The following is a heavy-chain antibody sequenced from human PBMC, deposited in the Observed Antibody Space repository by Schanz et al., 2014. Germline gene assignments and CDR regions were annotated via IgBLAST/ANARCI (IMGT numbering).Heavy chain of an antibody. V-gene: IGHV1-2*02. CDR2: IHPKSGDT. D-gene: IGHD3-10*01. J-gene: IGHJ5*02. Sequence: QVQLVQSGAEVKKPGASVKVSCKASGYTFTGYYLHWVRQAPGQGLERMGWIHPKSGDTNYAQKFQGRVTVTRDTSISTAYMELGSLRFDDTAVYYCAREGTIIRGLTGWFDPWGQGTLVTVSS. CDR3: AREGTIIRGLTGWFDP. CDR1: GYTFTGYY.